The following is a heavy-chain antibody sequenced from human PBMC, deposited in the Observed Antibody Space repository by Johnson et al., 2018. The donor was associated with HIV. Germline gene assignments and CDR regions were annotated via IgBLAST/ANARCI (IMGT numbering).Heavy chain of an antibody. CDR1: GFTFSNYA. D-gene: IGHD6-13*01. Sequence: QVHLVESGGGVVQPGRSLRLSCAASGFTFSNYAMHWVRQAPGKGLEWVAVISYDGSNKYYADSVKGRVTISRDNSKNTLYLQMNSLRAEDTAVYYCARWGEQQLVNAFDIWGQGTMVTVSS. J-gene: IGHJ3*02. CDR2: ISYDGSNK. V-gene: IGHV3-30*04. CDR3: ARWGEQQLVNAFDI.